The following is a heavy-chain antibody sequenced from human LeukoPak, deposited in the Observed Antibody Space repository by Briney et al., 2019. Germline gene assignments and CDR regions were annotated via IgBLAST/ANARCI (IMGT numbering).Heavy chain of an antibody. CDR1: GGSFSGYY. Sequence: SETLSLTCAVYGGSFSGYYWSWIRQPPGKGLEWIGYIYYSGSTNYNPSLKSRVTISVDTSKNQFSLKLSSVTAADTAVYYCARQGSGWYLAFDYWGQGTLVTVSS. V-gene: IGHV4-59*01. D-gene: IGHD6-19*01. J-gene: IGHJ4*02. CDR3: ARQGSGWYLAFDY. CDR2: IYYSGST.